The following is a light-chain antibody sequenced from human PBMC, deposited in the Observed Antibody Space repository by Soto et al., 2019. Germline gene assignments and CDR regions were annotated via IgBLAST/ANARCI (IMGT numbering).Light chain of an antibody. CDR2: GAS. V-gene: IGKV3-15*01. J-gene: IGKJ1*01. CDR3: QQYGSSGT. Sequence: EIVMTQSPATLSVSPGERATLSCRASQSVSSNLAWYQQKPGQAPRLLIYGASTRATGIPARFSGSGSGTEFTLTISRLEPEDFAVYYCQQYGSSGTFGQGTKAEIK. CDR1: QSVSSN.